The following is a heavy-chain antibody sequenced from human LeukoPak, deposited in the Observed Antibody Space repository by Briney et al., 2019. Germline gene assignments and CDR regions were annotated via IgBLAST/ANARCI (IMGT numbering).Heavy chain of an antibody. CDR3: ARAPSYCSSTSCSEDY. J-gene: IGHJ4*02. D-gene: IGHD2-2*01. CDR2: ISAYNGNT. Sequence: GASVKVSCKASGYTFTSYGISWVRQAPGQGLEWMGWISAYNGNTNYAQKLQGRVTMTTDTSTSTAYMELRSLRSGDTAVYYCARAPSYCSSTSCSEDYWGQGTLVTVSS. CDR1: GYTFTSYG. V-gene: IGHV1-18*01.